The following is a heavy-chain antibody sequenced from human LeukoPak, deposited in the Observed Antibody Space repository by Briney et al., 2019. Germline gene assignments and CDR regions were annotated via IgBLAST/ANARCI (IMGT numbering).Heavy chain of an antibody. J-gene: IGHJ4*02. D-gene: IGHD3-22*01. CDR3: ARGTYYYDSSGYLTPYYFDY. V-gene: IGHV4-34*01. CDR1: GGSISNYY. CDR2: INHSGST. Sequence: SETLSLTCTVSGGSISNYYWSWIRQPPGKGLEWIGEINHSGSTNYNPSLKSRVTISVDTSKNQFSLKLSSVTAADTAVYYCARGTYYYDSSGYLTPYYFDYWGQGTLVTVSS.